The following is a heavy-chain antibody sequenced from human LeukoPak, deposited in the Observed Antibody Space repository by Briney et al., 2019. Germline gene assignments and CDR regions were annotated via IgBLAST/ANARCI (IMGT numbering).Heavy chain of an antibody. CDR1: GDSVSSNSAA. CDR3: ARDYGDWFYFDY. CDR2: TYYRSKWYN. Sequence: SQTLSLTCAISGDSVSSNSAAWNWIRQSPSRGLEWLGRTYYRSKWYNDYAVSVKSRMTINPDTSKNQFSLQVKSVTSEDTAVYYCARDYGDWFYFDYWGQGTLVTVSS. V-gene: IGHV6-1*01. D-gene: IGHD4-17*01. J-gene: IGHJ4*02.